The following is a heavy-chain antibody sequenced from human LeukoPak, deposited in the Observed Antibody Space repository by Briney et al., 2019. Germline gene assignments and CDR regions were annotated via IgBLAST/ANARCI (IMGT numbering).Heavy chain of an antibody. CDR2: INPSGGST. CDR3: ARGRIWYGSLDY. V-gene: IGHV1-46*01. CDR1: GYAFTSYY. D-gene: IGHD2-8*01. Sequence: ASVKVSCKASGYAFTSYYMHWVRQAPGQGLEWMGIINPSGGSTSYAQKFQGRVTMTRDMSTSTVYMELSSLRSEDTAVYYCARGRIWYGSLDYWGQGTLVTVSS. J-gene: IGHJ4*02.